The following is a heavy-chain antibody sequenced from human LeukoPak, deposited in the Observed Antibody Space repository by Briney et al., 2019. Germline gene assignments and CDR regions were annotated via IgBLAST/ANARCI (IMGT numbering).Heavy chain of an antibody. Sequence: GGSLRLSCAASGFTFRTFEMNWVRQAPGKGLEWVSAISGSGGSTYYADSVKGRFTISRDNSKNTLYLQMNSLRAEDTAVYYCAKEGDYYDSSGYYYPFDYWGQGTLVTVSS. CDR2: ISGSGGST. D-gene: IGHD3-22*01. CDR1: GFTFRTFE. V-gene: IGHV3-23*01. J-gene: IGHJ4*02. CDR3: AKEGDYYDSSGYYYPFDY.